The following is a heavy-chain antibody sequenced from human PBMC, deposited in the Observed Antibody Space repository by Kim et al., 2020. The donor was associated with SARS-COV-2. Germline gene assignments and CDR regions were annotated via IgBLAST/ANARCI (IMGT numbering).Heavy chain of an antibody. CDR2: INPNSGGT. CDR1: GYTFTGYY. J-gene: IGHJ6*02. CDR3: AREGKVWFGELLYRNYYYYYGMDV. V-gene: IGHV1-2*04. D-gene: IGHD3-10*01. Sequence: ASVKVSCKASGYTFTGYYMHWVRQAPGQGLEWMGWINPNSGGTNYAQKFQGWVTMTRDTSISTAYMELSRLRSDDTAVYYCAREGKVWFGELLYRNYYYYYGMDVWGQGTTVTVSS.